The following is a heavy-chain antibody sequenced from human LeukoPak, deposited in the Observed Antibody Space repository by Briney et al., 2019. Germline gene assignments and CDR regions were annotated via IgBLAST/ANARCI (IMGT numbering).Heavy chain of an antibody. CDR3: AKEGGSSSWILSVYYFDY. Sequence: GRSLRLSCAASGFTFDDYAMHWVRQAPGKVLEWVSGISWNSGSVGYADSVKGRFTISRDNAKNSMYLQMNILRAEGTALYYCAKEGGSSSWILSVYYFDYWGQGTLVTVSS. J-gene: IGHJ4*02. V-gene: IGHV3-9*01. CDR2: ISWNSGSV. D-gene: IGHD6-6*01. CDR1: GFTFDDYA.